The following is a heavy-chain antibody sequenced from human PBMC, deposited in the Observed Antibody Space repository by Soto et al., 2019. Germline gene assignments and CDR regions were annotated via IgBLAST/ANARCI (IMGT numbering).Heavy chain of an antibody. J-gene: IGHJ4*02. V-gene: IGHV1-3*05. CDR1: GYTFTSYA. D-gene: IGHD6-19*01. CDR2: INAGNGNT. CDR3: ARVTGWYVPDY. Sequence: QVQLVQSGAEEKKPGASVKVSCKASGYTFTSYAMHWVRQAPGQRLEWMGWINAGNGNTKYSQKFEGSVPITRDTSASTAYMELSSLRSEDTAVYYCARVTGWYVPDYWGQGTLVTVSS.